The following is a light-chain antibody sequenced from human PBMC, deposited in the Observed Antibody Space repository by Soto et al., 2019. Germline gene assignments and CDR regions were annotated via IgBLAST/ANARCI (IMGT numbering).Light chain of an antibody. CDR2: LNSDGSH. J-gene: IGLJ2*01. V-gene: IGLV4-69*01. CDR3: QTWGSGIVV. CDR1: SGHSNYA. Sequence: QPVLTQSPSASASLGASVKLTCTLSSGHSNYAIAWHQQQSEKGPRYLMKLNSDGSHSKEDGIPDRFSGSSSGAERYLTIPSLQSEDEADYYCQTWGSGIVVFGGGTKLTVL.